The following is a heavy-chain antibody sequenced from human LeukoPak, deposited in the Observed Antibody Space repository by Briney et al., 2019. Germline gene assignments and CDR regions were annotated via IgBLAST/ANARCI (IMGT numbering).Heavy chain of an antibody. V-gene: IGHV1-69*04. CDR3: ARATIQEYYYDSSGYDDAFDI. CDR2: IIPILGIA. D-gene: IGHD3-22*01. Sequence: ASVKVSCKASGGTFSSYAISWVRQAPGQGLEWMGRIIPILGIANYAQKFQGRVTITADKSTSTAYMELSRLRSDDTAVYYCARATIQEYYYDSSGYDDAFDIWGQGTMVTVSS. CDR1: GGTFSSYA. J-gene: IGHJ3*02.